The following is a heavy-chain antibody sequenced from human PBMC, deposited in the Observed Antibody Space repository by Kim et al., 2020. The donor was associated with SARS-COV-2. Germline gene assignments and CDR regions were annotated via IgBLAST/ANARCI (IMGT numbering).Heavy chain of an antibody. CDR2: IYYSGST. J-gene: IGHJ6*02. D-gene: IGHD3-3*01. Sequence: SETLSLTCTVSGGSVSSGNYYWSWIRQPPGKGLEWIVYIYYSGSTNYNLSLKSRVTISVSTSKNQFSLKLSSVTAADTAVYYCARSLENDFWSGFAYPYSYGMDVWGQGTTVTVSS. CDR1: GGSVSSGNYY. CDR3: ARSLENDFWSGFAYPYSYGMDV. V-gene: IGHV4-61*01.